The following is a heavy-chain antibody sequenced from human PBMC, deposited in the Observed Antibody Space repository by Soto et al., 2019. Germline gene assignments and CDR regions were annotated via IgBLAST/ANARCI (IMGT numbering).Heavy chain of an antibody. CDR2: IYSTGAT. J-gene: IGHJ4*02. V-gene: IGHV4-4*07. Sequence: QVQLQESGPGLVEPSETLSLNCTVSGGSISRNYWSWIRQPAGKGLEWIGRIYSTGATNYNPSLKSRLSLSVDTSRNQFSLKLTSVTAADTAIYYCAQTMVARTPFIDHWGQGTPVTVSS. CDR3: AQTMVARTPFIDH. CDR1: GGSISRNY. D-gene: IGHD6-19*01.